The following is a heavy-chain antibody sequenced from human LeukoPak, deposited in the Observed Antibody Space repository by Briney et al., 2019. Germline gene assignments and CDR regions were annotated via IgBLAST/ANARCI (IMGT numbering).Heavy chain of an antibody. Sequence: GGSLRLSCAASGFTFSSYAMSWVRQAPGKGLEWVSAISGSGGSTYYADSVKGLFTISRDNSKNTLYLQMNSLRAEDTAVYYCAKDGSPYDFWSGYYDPFDYWGQGTLVTVSS. V-gene: IGHV3-23*01. D-gene: IGHD3-3*01. CDR3: AKDGSPYDFWSGYYDPFDY. CDR2: ISGSGGST. CDR1: GFTFSSYA. J-gene: IGHJ4*02.